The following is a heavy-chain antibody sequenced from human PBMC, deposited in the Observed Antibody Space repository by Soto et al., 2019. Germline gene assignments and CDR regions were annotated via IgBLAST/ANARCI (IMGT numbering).Heavy chain of an antibody. CDR1: GFTFSSYA. CDR3: AKDRSGFCYGLGVDAFDI. D-gene: IGHD2-2*01. J-gene: IGHJ3*02. CDR2: ISGSGGST. Sequence: EVQLLESGGGLVQPGGSLRLSCAASGFTFSSYAMSWVRQAPGKGLEWVSAISGSGGSTYYADSVKGRFTISRDNSKNTLYMQMNSLGAEDTAVYYFAKDRSGFCYGLGVDAFDIWGQGTMVTVSS. V-gene: IGHV3-23*01.